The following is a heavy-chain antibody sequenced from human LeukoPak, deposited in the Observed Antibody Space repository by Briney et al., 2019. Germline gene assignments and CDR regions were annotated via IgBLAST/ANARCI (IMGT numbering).Heavy chain of an antibody. Sequence: GGSLRLSCAASGFTFSDYGMHWVRQAPGKGLEWVAFIRYDGSKEYYADSVKGRFTISRDNSKNTLSLQMNSLRAEDTAMYYCAKGISWKDGYNWNAFDIWGQGTMLTVSS. CDR3: AKGISWKDGYNWNAFDI. CDR1: GFTFSDYG. J-gene: IGHJ3*02. V-gene: IGHV3-30*02. D-gene: IGHD5-24*01. CDR2: IRYDGSKE.